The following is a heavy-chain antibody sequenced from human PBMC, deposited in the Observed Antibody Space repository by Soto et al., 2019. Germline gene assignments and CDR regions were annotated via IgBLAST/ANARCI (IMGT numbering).Heavy chain of an antibody. CDR3: EKFTSRSINSISSVLAY. Sequence: PGRSLRLSCAASRFTLSSYAMTAVRQAPGKWLEWVSALSGSGGSTYYADSVKGRFTISRDNYKSTLDLQMNSLRAEDRAVLYCEKFTSRSINSISSVLAYWAQGTLVTVSP. CDR2: LSGSGGST. D-gene: IGHD6-6*01. CDR1: RFTLSSYA. J-gene: IGHJ4*02. V-gene: IGHV3-23*01.